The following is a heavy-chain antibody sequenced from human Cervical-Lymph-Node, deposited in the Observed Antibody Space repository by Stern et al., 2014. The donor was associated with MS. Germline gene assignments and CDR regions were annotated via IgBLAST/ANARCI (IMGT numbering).Heavy chain of an antibody. Sequence: QVQLVQSGGGVVQPGRSLRLSCAASGFTFSSLAMHWVRQAPGKGLEWVSLISYDGSKEYYADSVKGRFTISRDNSKSTLYLQLNSLRVEDTAVYYCATKAPPYCRGASCYEYWGQGTLVTVSS. D-gene: IGHD2-15*01. V-gene: IGHV3-30*04. J-gene: IGHJ4*02. CDR3: ATKAPPYCRGASCYEY. CDR2: ISYDGSKE. CDR1: GFTFSSLA.